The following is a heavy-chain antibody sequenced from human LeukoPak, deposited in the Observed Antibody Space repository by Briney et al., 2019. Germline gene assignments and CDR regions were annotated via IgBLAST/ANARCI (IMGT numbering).Heavy chain of an antibody. CDR2: ISWDESTT. V-gene: IGHV3-43*01. D-gene: IGHD2-15*01. Sequence: PGGSLRLSCAASGLSIGDNSMHWVRQPPGKGLEWVSLISWDESTTYYSDSVKGRFTVSRDSSKNSQYLQMNSLRTEDTALYYCARGPNRWWVVSRNWGMDVWGQGTTVTVSS. J-gene: IGHJ6*02. CDR3: ARGPNRWWVVSRNWGMDV. CDR1: GLSIGDNS.